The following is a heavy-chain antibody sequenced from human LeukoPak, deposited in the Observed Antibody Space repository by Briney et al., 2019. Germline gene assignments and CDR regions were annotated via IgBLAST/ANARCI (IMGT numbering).Heavy chain of an antibody. CDR2: ISGNSGGGGST. D-gene: IGHD2-15*01. J-gene: IGHJ4*02. CDR1: GFTFSSYA. Sequence: GGSLRLSCAASGFTFSSYAMSWVRQAPGKGLECVSAISGNSGGGGSTFYADSVKGRFTISRDNARSSLFLQMNSLRAEDTAVYYCAREDGYCSGGNCYSYFVSWGQGTLVTVSS. V-gene: IGHV3-23*01. CDR3: AREDGYCSGGNCYSYFVS.